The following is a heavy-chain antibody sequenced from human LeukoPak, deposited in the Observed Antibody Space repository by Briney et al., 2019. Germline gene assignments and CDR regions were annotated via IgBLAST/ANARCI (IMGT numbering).Heavy chain of an antibody. J-gene: IGHJ6*03. Sequence: ASVKVSCKASGYTFTGYYMHWVRQAPGQGLEWMGWINPNSGGTNYAQKFQGRVTMTRDTSISTAYMELSRLRSDDTAVYYCARDRWELVHSYYYYYMDVWGKGTTVTVSS. CDR2: INPNSGGT. CDR3: ARDRWELVHSYYYYYMDV. CDR1: GYTFTGYY. V-gene: IGHV1-2*02. D-gene: IGHD1-26*01.